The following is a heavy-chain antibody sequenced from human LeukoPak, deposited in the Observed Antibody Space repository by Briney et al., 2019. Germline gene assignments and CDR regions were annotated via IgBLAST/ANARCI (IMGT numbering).Heavy chain of an antibody. CDR1: GGSISSYY. J-gene: IGHJ3*02. D-gene: IGHD6-13*01. CDR3: ARQQGSSWPRGAFDI. V-gene: IGHV4-4*07. CDR2: IYTSGST. Sequence: PSETLSLTCTVSGGSISSYYWSWIRQPAGKGLEWIGRIYTSGSTNYNPSLKSRVTVSVDTSKNQFSLKLSSVTAADTAVYYCARQQGSSWPRGAFDIWGQGTMVTVSS.